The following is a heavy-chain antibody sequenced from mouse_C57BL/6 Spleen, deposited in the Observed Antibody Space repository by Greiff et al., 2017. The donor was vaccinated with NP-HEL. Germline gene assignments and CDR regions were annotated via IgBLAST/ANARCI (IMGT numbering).Heavy chain of an antibody. J-gene: IGHJ3*01. Sequence: QVQLQQSGAELVRPGASVTLSCKASGYTFTDYEMHWVKQTPVHGLEWIGAIDPESGGTAYNQKFKGKAILTADKSSSTAYMELRSLTSEDSAVYYCTREGYYGNPAWFAYWGQGTLVTVSA. V-gene: IGHV1-15*01. D-gene: IGHD2-1*01. CDR3: TREGYYGNPAWFAY. CDR1: GYTFTDYE. CDR2: IDPESGGT.